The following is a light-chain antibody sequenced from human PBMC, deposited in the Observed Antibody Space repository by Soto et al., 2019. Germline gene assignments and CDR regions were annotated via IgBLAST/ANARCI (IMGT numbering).Light chain of an antibody. CDR3: ATWDDSLNGRV. CDR1: SSNIGSNT. J-gene: IGLJ3*02. CDR2: SNN. Sequence: QSALTQTPSASGTPGQRVTISCSGSSSNIGSNTVNWYQQLPGTAPKLLLYSNNQRPSGVPDRFSGSKSGTSASLAISGLQSEDEADYYCATWDDSLNGRVFGGGTKVTVL. V-gene: IGLV1-44*01.